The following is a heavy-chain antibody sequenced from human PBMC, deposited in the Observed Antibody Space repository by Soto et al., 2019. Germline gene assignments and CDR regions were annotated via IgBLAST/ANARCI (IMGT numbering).Heavy chain of an antibody. D-gene: IGHD3-10*01. CDR1: GGTFSSYG. V-gene: IGHV1-69*01. J-gene: IGHJ4*02. CDR3: ASTDYYGSGRLYYFDY. CDR2: IIPIFGTA. Sequence: QVQLVQSGAEVKKPGSSVKVSCKASGGTFSSYGISWVRQAPGQGLEWMGGIIPIFGTANYAQKFQGRVTITGDESTSTAYMGLSSLRSEDTAVYYCASTDYYGSGRLYYFDYWGQGTLVTVSS.